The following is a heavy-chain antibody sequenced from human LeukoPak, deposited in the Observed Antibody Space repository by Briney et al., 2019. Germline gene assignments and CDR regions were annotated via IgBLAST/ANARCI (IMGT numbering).Heavy chain of an antibody. V-gene: IGHV3-53*05. J-gene: IGHJ4*02. CDR1: GFTVSSNY. CDR2: IYSGGST. D-gene: IGHD4-17*01. CDR3: AGGATVTSQYYFDY. Sequence: GGSLRLSCAASGFTVSSNYMSWVRQAPGKGLEWVSVIYSGGSTYYADSVKGRFTISRDNSKNTLYLQMNSLRAEDTAVYYCAGGATVTSQYYFDYWGQGTLVTVSS.